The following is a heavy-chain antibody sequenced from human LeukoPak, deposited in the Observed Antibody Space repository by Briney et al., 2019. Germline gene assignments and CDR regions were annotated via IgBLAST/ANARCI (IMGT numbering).Heavy chain of an antibody. Sequence: PGGSLRLSCAASGFTFSSYAMSWVRQAPGKGLEWVSAISGSGGSTYYADSVKGRFTISRDNSKNTLYLQMNSLRAEDTVVYYCAKDSAWYYDILTWFDYWGQGTLVTVSS. D-gene: IGHD3-9*01. V-gene: IGHV3-23*01. CDR2: ISGSGGST. CDR1: GFTFSSYA. J-gene: IGHJ4*02. CDR3: AKDSAWYYDILTWFDY.